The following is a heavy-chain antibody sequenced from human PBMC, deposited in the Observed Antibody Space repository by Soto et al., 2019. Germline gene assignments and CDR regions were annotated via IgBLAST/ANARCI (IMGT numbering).Heavy chain of an antibody. V-gene: IGHV3-11*01. CDR1: GFTFSDYY. Sequence: GGSLRLSCAASGFTFSDYYMSWIRQAPGKGLEWVSYISSSGSTIYYADSVKGRFTISRDNAKNSLYLQMNSLRDEDTVVYYCAREDGDYVDYYYYIDFWGKGTTVTVSS. CDR2: ISSSGSTI. CDR3: AREDGDYVDYYYYIDF. D-gene: IGHD4-17*01. J-gene: IGHJ6*03.